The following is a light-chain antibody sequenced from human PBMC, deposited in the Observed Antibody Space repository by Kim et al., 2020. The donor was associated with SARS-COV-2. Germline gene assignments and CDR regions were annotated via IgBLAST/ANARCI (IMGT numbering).Light chain of an antibody. CDR2: DVS. CDR1: SSDIGGYNY. Sequence: LTQPASVSGSPGQSITISCNGTSSDIGGYNYVSWYRQEPGRAPKLMIYDVSKRPSGVSNRISGSKSGTTASLTISGLQPEDEADYFCSSYERSLSWV. J-gene: IGLJ3*02. V-gene: IGLV2-14*01. CDR3: SSYERSLSWV.